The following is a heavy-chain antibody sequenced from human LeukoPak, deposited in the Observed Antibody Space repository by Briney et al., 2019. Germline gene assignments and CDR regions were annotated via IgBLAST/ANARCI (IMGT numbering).Heavy chain of an antibody. D-gene: IGHD6-19*01. CDR2: INTAGDT. J-gene: IGHJ4*02. CDR3: ARETILAVAGDF. Sequence: GGSLRLSCTASGFTFSNYDMHWVRHATGKGLEWVSSINTAGDTLYPGSVKGRFTISRENAKNSLYLQMNSLRADDTAVYYCARETILAVAGDFWGQGTLVTVSS. CDR1: GFTFSNYD. V-gene: IGHV3-13*01.